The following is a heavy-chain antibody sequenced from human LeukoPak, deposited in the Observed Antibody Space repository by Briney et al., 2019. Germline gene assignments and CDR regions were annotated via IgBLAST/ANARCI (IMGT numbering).Heavy chain of an antibody. Sequence: SETLSLTCTVSGGSISSYYWSWIRQPPGKGLEWIGYIYYSGSTNYNPSLKSRVTISVDTSKNQFSLKLSSVTAADTAVYYCARALTPGAFDIWGQGTMVTVSS. V-gene: IGHV4-59*12. CDR2: IYYSGST. J-gene: IGHJ3*02. CDR1: GGSISSYY. D-gene: IGHD3-16*01. CDR3: ARALTPGAFDI.